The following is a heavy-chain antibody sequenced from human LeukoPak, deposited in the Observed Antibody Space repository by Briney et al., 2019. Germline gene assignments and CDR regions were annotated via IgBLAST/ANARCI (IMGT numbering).Heavy chain of an antibody. Sequence: GGSLRLSCAASGFTFSSYAMSWVRQAPGKGLEWVSAISGSGGSTYYADSVKGRFTISRDNSKNTLYLQMNSLRAEDTAVYYCAKDIGHDWGGYLYYFDYWGQGTLVTVSS. D-gene: IGHD3-3*01. CDR3: AKDIGHDWGGYLYYFDY. V-gene: IGHV3-23*01. CDR1: GFTFSSYA. CDR2: ISGSGGST. J-gene: IGHJ4*02.